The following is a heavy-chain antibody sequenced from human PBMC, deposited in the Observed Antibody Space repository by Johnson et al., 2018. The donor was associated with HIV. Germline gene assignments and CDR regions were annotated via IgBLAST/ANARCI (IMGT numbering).Heavy chain of an antibody. D-gene: IGHD3-22*01. Sequence: VQLVESGGGLVQPGGSLRVSCAASGFTVTTKYMSWVRQAPGTGLEWVSVIYSGGSTYYADSVKGRFTISRDTSTNTLYLQMNSLRAEDTAVYNCARGLPYYYDSSSYFVRVVAGAFDIWGQGTLVTVSS. CDR1: GFTVTTKY. CDR3: ARGLPYYYDSSSYFVRVVAGAFDI. CDR2: IYSGGST. V-gene: IGHV3-66*01. J-gene: IGHJ3*02.